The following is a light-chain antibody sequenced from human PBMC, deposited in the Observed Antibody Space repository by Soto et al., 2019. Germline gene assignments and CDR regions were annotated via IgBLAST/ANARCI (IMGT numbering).Light chain of an antibody. CDR1: QSISSW. Sequence: IQMTQSPSTLSASVGDRVTITCRASQSISSWLAWYQQKPGKAPKLLIYDASSLESGVPSRFSGSGSGTEFTLTISSLQAEDFATYYCQQGYSTPITFGQGTRLEI. CDR2: DAS. V-gene: IGKV1-5*01. J-gene: IGKJ5*01. CDR3: QQGYSTPIT.